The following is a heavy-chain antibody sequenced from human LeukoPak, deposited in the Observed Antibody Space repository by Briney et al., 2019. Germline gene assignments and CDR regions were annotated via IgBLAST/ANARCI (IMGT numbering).Heavy chain of an antibody. CDR3: ARDKVVVVPAAQYYYYYGMDA. Sequence: GGSLRLSCAASGFTFSSYWMHWVRQAPGKGLVWVSRINSDGSSTSYAGSVKGRFTISRDNAKNTLYLQMNSLRAEDTAVYYCARDKVVVVPAAQYYYYYGMDAWGKGTTVTVSS. V-gene: IGHV3-74*01. CDR2: INSDGSST. J-gene: IGHJ6*04. D-gene: IGHD2-2*01. CDR1: GFTFSSYW.